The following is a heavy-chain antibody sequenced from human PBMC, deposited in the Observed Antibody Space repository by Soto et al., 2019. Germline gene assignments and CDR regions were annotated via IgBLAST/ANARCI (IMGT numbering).Heavy chain of an antibody. J-gene: IGHJ4*02. CDR2: IYYSGST. V-gene: IGHV4-59*01. D-gene: IGHD5-18*01. CDR3: ARFQGYSYGPDY. CDR1: GGSISSYY. Sequence: QVQLQESGPGLVKPSETLSLTCTVSGGSISSYYWSWIRQPPGKGLEWIGYIYYSGSTNYNPSLKSRVTISVDTSKNQFSLKLSSVTAADTAVYYCARFQGYSYGPDYWGQGTLVTVSS.